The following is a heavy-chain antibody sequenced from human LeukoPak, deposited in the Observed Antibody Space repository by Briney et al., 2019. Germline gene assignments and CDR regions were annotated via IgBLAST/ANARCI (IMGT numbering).Heavy chain of an antibody. CDR1: GLTFSSHW. D-gene: IGHD6-13*01. J-gene: IGHJ6*02. CDR3: ARDGSGIADV. Sequence: GGSLRLSCAASGLTFSSHWMHWVRQAPGKGLEWVAVIWYDGSNIYYADSVKGRFTISRDNSKNTLYLQMNSLRAEDTAVYYCARDGSGIADVWGQGTTVTVSS. V-gene: IGHV3-33*08. CDR2: IWYDGSNI.